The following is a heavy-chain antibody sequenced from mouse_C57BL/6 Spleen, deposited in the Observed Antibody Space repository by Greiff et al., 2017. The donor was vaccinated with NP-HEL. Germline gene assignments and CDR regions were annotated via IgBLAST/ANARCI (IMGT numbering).Heavy chain of an antibody. Sequence: DVKLQESGPGLVKPSQSLSLTCSVTGYSITSGYYWNWIRQFPGNKLEWMGYISYDGSNNYNPSLKNRISITRDTSKNQFFLKLNSVTTEDTATYYCARADGYYDWYFDDWGTGTTVTVSS. J-gene: IGHJ1*03. CDR2: ISYDGSN. CDR1: GYSITSGYY. CDR3: ARADGYYDWYFDD. V-gene: IGHV3-6*01. D-gene: IGHD2-3*01.